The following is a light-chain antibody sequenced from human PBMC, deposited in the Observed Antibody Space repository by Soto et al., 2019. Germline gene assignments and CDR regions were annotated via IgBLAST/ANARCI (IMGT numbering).Light chain of an antibody. CDR2: EVS. Sequence: QSALTQPASVSGSPGQSITISCTGTSRDVGNYNLVSWYQQHPGKAPKLMIYEVSKWPSGVSNRFSGSKSGNTASLTISGLQAEDEADYYCCSYAGSSTPLIFGTGTKVTVL. J-gene: IGLJ1*01. V-gene: IGLV2-23*02. CDR3: CSYAGSSTPLI. CDR1: SRDVGNYNL.